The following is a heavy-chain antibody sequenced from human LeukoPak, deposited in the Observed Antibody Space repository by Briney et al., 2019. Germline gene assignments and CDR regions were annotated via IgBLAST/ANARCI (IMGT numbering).Heavy chain of an antibody. J-gene: IGHJ4*02. CDR2: IYYSGST. D-gene: IGHD7-27*01. V-gene: IGHV4-59*01. CDR3: SRDRNHWAIDS. Sequence: SETLSLTCNVSGGSIDSNYWTWIRQPPGKGLEWIGYIYYSGSTTYNPSLKNRVSISIDTANNQSSLSLNSVTAADTAVYYCSRDRNHWAIDSWGAGMLVTVSS. CDR1: GGSIDSNY.